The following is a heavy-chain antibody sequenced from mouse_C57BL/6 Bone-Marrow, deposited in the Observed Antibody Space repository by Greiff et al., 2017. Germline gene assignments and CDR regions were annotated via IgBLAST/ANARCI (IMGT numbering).Heavy chain of an antibody. J-gene: IGHJ3*01. CDR1: GYTFTGYW. CDR3: ARDPLFCLLGPRAPLY. D-gene: IGHD4-1*01. Sequence: QVQLKESGAELMKPGASVKLSCKATGYTFTGYWIEWVKQRPGHGLEWIGEILPGSGSTNYNEKFKGKATFTADTSSNTAYMQLSSLTTEDSAIYYCARDPLFCLLGPRAPLYWGQGTLVTVSA. CDR2: ILPGSGST. V-gene: IGHV1-9*01.